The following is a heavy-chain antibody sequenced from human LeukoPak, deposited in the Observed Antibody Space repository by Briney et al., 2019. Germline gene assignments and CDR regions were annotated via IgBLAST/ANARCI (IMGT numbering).Heavy chain of an antibody. CDR3: AREKLDTRGYVDY. Sequence: PGGSLRLSCEASGLTFSSHWMTWIRQAPGKGLDWVANIKQDGTDKYYVDSVKGRFTISRDNAKNLLYLQMNSLRAEDTAVYYCAREKLDTRGYVDYWGQGTLVTVSS. D-gene: IGHD3-22*01. CDR2: IKQDGTDK. CDR1: GLTFSSHW. J-gene: IGHJ4*02. V-gene: IGHV3-7*01.